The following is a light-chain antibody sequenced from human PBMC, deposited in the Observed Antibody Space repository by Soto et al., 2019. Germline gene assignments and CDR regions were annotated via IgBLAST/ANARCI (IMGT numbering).Light chain of an antibody. CDR2: EVS. CDR3: SSLTTSFTYV. J-gene: IGLJ1*01. Sequence: QSVLTQPASVSGSPGKSVAISCTGTSSDVGAYNYISWYQQHPGKAPKLLLSEVSNRPSGVSDRFSGSKSGNTASLTISGLQAEDEADYYCSSLTTSFTYVFGTGTNVTVL. V-gene: IGLV2-14*01. CDR1: SSDVGAYNY.